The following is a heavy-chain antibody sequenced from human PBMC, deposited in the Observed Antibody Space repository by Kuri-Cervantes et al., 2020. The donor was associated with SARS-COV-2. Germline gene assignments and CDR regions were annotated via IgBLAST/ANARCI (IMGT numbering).Heavy chain of an antibody. J-gene: IGHJ5*02. Sequence: GGSLILPCAASGFTFSSYSMNWVRQAPGKGLEWVSAISGSGGSTYYADSVKGRFTISRDNSKNTLYLQMNSLRAEDTAVYYCAKERAERITIFGVVTHERRSWFDPWGQGTLVTVSS. D-gene: IGHD3-3*01. CDR2: ISGSGGST. CDR3: AKERAERITIFGVVTHERRSWFDP. V-gene: IGHV3-23*01. CDR1: GFTFSSYS.